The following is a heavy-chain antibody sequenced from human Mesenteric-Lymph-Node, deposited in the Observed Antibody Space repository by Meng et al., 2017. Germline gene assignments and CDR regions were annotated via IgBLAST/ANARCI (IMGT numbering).Heavy chain of an antibody. CDR1: GFTFSSYA. J-gene: IGHJ4*02. D-gene: IGHD6-13*01. Sequence: LSLTCAASGFTFSSYAMHWVRQAPGKGLEWVAVISYDGSNKYYADSVKGRFTISRDNSKNTLYLQMNSLRAEDTAVYYCAKVYHSSSWGNYFDYWGQGTLVTVSS. CDR2: ISYDGSNK. V-gene: IGHV3-30*07. CDR3: AKVYHSSSWGNYFDY.